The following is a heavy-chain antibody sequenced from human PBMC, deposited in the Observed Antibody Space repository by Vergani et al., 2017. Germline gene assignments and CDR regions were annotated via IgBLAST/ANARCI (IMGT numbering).Heavy chain of an antibody. J-gene: IGHJ3*02. CDR3: ARVGGIVVVVAATFAFDI. V-gene: IGHV4-39*01. CDR2: IYYSGST. D-gene: IGHD2-15*01. Sequence: QLQLQESGPGLVKPSETLSLTCTVSGGSISSSSYYWGWIRQPPGKGLEWIGSIYYSGSTYYNPSLKSRVTISVDTSKNQFSLKLSSVTAADTAVDYCARVGGIVVVVAATFAFDIWGQGTMVTVSS. CDR1: GGSISSSSYY.